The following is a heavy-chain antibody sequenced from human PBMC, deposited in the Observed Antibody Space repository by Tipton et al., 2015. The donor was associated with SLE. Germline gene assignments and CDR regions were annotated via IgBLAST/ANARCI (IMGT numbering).Heavy chain of an antibody. V-gene: IGHV4-61*09. CDR1: GDSISSGNYY. CDR2: IYTGGTT. CDR3: ATERIGGSPFDY. J-gene: IGHJ4*02. D-gene: IGHD3-16*01. Sequence: TLSLTCTVSGDSISSGNYYWSWIRQPAGKGLEWIGHIYTGGTTNHNPSLRSRVTISVHMSKNQFSLRLTSVTAADTALYYCATERIGGSPFDYWGQGTLVTVSS.